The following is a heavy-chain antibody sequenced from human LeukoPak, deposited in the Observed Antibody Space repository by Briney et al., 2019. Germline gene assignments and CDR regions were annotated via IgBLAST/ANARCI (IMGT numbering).Heavy chain of an antibody. CDR2: INHSGST. V-gene: IGHV4-34*01. D-gene: IGHD2-8*01. J-gene: IGHJ4*02. CDR3: ARGPIVLMVYARGYYFDY. CDR1: GGSFSGYY. Sequence: SETLSLTCAVYGGSFSGYYWSWIRQPPGNGLEWIGEINHSGSTNYNPSLKSRVTISVDTSKNQFSLKLSSVTAADTAVYYCARGPIVLMVYARGYYFDYWGQGTLVTVSS.